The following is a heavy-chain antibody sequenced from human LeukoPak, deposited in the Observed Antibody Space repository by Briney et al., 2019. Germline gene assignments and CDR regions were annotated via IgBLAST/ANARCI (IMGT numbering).Heavy chain of an antibody. V-gene: IGHV3-23*01. CDR2: IGGSGGST. CDR1: GFTFSSYA. Sequence: GGSLRLSCAASGFTFSSYAMSWVRQAPGKGMEWASVIGGSGGSTYYADSVTGRFTISRDNSKNTLYLQMNSLRAEDTAVYYCAKDSSGHYWGQGTLVTVSS. J-gene: IGHJ4*02. CDR3: AKDSSGHY. D-gene: IGHD6-19*01.